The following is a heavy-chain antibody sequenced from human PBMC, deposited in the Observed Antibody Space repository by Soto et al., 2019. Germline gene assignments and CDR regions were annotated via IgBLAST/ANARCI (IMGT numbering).Heavy chain of an antibody. CDR3: ARDRAVVPAAIVYYYGMDV. CDR1: GGSISSGGYY. CDR2: IYYSGST. V-gene: IGHV4-31*03. J-gene: IGHJ6*02. D-gene: IGHD2-2*01. Sequence: QVQLQESGPGLVKPSQTLSLTCTVSGGSISSGGYYWSWIRQHPGKGLEWIGYIYYSGSTYYNPSLKSRVTISVDTSKNQFSLKLSSVTAADTAVYYCARDRAVVPAAIVYYYGMDVWGQGTTVTVSS.